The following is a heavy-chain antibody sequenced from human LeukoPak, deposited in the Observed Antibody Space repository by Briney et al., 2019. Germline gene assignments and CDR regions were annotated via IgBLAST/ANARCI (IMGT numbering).Heavy chain of an antibody. CDR2: INPNSGGT. V-gene: IGHV1-2*02. J-gene: IGHJ4*02. CDR3: ARDSGERGSGSYLIAY. Sequence: ASVKVSCKASGYTFTGYYIHWVRQAPGQGLEWMGWINPNSGGTNYAPKFQGRVTMTRDTSITTAYMELRRLRSDDTAVYYCARDSGERGSGSYLIAYWGQGTLVTVSS. D-gene: IGHD3-10*01. CDR1: GYTFTGYY.